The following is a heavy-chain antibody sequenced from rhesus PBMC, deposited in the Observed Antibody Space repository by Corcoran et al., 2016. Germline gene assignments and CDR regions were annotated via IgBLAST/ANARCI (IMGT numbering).Heavy chain of an antibody. CDR1: GFTFSSYG. CDR3: AKVAGWQWADY. J-gene: IGHJ4*01. Sequence: EVQLVESGGGLVQSGGSLRLSCAASGFTFSSYGMSWVRQAPGKGLEWVSYISNGGGSTYYADSVKGRFTISRENSKSTLSLQMNSLRAEDTAVYYCAKVAGWQWADYWGQGVLVTVSS. CDR2: ISNGGGST. V-gene: IGHV3S5*01. D-gene: IGHD5-24*01.